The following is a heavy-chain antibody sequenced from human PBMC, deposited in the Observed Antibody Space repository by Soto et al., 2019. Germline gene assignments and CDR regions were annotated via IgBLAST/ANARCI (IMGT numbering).Heavy chain of an antibody. CDR2: ISWNSGSI. CDR3: ANARAVVVAYFDY. CDR1: GFTFDDYA. V-gene: IGHV3-9*01. J-gene: IGHJ4*02. Sequence: GGSLRLSCAASGFTFDDYAMHWVRQAPGKGLEWVSGISWNSGSIGYADSVKGRFTISRDNAKNSLYLQMNSLRAEDTALYYCANARAVVVAYFDYWGQGTLVTVSS. D-gene: IGHD2-15*01.